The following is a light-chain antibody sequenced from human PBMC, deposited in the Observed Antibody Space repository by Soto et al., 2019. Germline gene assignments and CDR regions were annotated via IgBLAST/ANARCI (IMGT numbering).Light chain of an antibody. CDR3: QQYYKWPLT. CDR2: DES. Sequence: EIVMTQSPATPSVSPGERATLSCRASQSVSNNLAWYQQKPGQAPRLLIYDESTRATGIPARFSGSGSGPEFTLTISSLQSEDFAVYYCQQYYKWPLTFGGGTKVEIK. V-gene: IGKV3D-15*01. J-gene: IGKJ4*01. CDR1: QSVSNN.